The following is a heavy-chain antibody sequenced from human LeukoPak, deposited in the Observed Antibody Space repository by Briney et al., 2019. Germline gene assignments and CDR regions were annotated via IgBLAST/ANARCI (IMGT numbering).Heavy chain of an antibody. CDR1: GGSINSYN. V-gene: IGHV4-59*08. CDR3: ARFRGTSSWHQEVFDY. CDR2: ISYNGSP. J-gene: IGHJ4*02. Sequence: SETLSLTCTDSGGSINSYNWNWIRQPPGKGLEWIGYISYNGSPDYNPSFKSRVTMSVDTSQGQFSLRLSSVTAADTAVYYCARFRGTSSWHQEVFDYWGQGAPVTVSS. D-gene: IGHD2-15*01.